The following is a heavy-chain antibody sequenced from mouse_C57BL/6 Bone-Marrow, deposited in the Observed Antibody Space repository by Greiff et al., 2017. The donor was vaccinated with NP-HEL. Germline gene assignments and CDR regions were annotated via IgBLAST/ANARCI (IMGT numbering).Heavy chain of an antibody. D-gene: IGHD1-1*01. CDR2: FYPGSGSI. CDR3: ARHEGGYYYGRRGIWFAY. J-gene: IGHJ3*01. V-gene: IGHV1-62-2*01. CDR1: GYTFTEYT. Sequence: QVQLQQSGAELVKPGASVKLSCKASGYTFTEYTIHWVKQRSGQGLEWIGWFYPGSGSIKYNEKFKDKATLTADKSSSTVYMELSRLTSEDSAVYFCARHEGGYYYGRRGIWFAYWGQGTLVTVSA.